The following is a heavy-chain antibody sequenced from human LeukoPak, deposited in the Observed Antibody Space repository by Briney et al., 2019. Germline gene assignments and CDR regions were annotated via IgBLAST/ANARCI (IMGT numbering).Heavy chain of an antibody. CDR1: GGSISSSSYY. CDR2: TYYSGST. Sequence: PSEALSLTCTVSGGSISSSSYYWGWIRQPPGKGLEWIGSTYYSGSTYYNPSLKSRVTISVDTSKNQFSLKLSSVTAADTAVYYCARSSSRAPAAIEFGYWGQGTLVTVSS. J-gene: IGHJ4*02. D-gene: IGHD2-2*01. CDR3: ARSSSRAPAAIEFGY. V-gene: IGHV4-39*01.